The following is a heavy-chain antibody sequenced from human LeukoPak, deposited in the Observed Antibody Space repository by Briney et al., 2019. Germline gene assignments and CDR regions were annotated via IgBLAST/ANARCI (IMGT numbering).Heavy chain of an antibody. CDR2: IYYSGST. D-gene: IGHD6-13*01. Sequence: SETLSLTCTVSGGSITSYYWSWIRQPPGKGLEWIGYIYYSGSTNYNPSLKSRVTISVDTSKNQFSLKLSSVTAADTAVYYCARVEIAAAGTIVSYWGQGTLVTVSS. CDR3: ARVEIAAAGTIVSY. J-gene: IGHJ4*02. V-gene: IGHV4-59*01. CDR1: GGSITSYY.